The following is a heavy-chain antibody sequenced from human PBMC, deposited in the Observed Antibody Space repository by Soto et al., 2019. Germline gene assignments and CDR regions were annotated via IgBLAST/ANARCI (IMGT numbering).Heavy chain of an antibody. V-gene: IGHV3-48*03. CDR1: GFTFSTFE. Sequence: SGGSLRLSCAASGFTFSTFEMNWARQAPGKGLEWVSYISGTGTNIFYADSVKGRFTISRDNAKNSLYLQMNSLRVEDTAVYFCARDPGASWFDAWGQGTLVTVSS. J-gene: IGHJ5*02. CDR2: ISGTGTNI. CDR3: ARDPGASWFDA.